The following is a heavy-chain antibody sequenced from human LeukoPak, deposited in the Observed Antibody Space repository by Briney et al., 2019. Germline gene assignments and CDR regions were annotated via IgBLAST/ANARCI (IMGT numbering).Heavy chain of an antibody. D-gene: IGHD3-10*01. V-gene: IGHV3-33*01. CDR2: IWYDGSNK. CDR1: GFTFSSYG. Sequence: GRSLRLSCAASGFTFSSYGMHWVRQAPGKGLEWVAVIWYDGSNKYYADSVKGRFTISRDNSKNTLYLQMNSLRAEDTAVYYCARALMVRGVPYYFDYWGQGTLVTVSS. CDR3: ARALMVRGVPYYFDY. J-gene: IGHJ4*02.